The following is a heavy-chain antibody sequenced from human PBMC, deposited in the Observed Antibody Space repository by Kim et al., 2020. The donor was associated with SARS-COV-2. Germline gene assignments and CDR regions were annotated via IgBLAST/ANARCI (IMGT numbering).Heavy chain of an antibody. J-gene: IGHJ5*02. D-gene: IGHD3-22*01. Sequence: ASVKVSCKASGYTFTSNGMSWVRQAPGQGLEWMGWISAYNGNTNYAQKLQGRVTMTTDISTSTAYMELRSLRSDDTAVYYCARGGVYDSSGYYYVSWFDPWGQGTLVTVSS. CDR2: ISAYNGNT. V-gene: IGHV1-18*04. CDR1: GYTFTSNG. CDR3: ARGGVYDSSGYYYVSWFDP.